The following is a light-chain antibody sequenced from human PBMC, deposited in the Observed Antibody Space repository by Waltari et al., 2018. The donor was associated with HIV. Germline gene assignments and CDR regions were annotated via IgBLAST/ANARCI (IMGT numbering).Light chain of an antibody. Sequence: EIVLTQSPGTLSLSPGESATLSCRASQYISSSFLAWYQQKPGQAPRLLIYRASSRATGIPDRFSGSGSGTDFTLTISRLEPEDFAVFYCQQYAGSPYTFGQGTKLEI. J-gene: IGKJ2*01. V-gene: IGKV3-20*01. CDR3: QQYAGSPYT. CDR2: RAS. CDR1: QYISSSF.